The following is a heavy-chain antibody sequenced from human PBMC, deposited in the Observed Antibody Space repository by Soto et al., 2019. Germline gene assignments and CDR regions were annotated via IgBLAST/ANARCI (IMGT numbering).Heavy chain of an antibody. CDR3: SLGSWSAETFDI. CDR2: VLPMLDIT. D-gene: IGHD6-13*01. V-gene: IGHV1-69*02. J-gene: IGHJ3*02. Sequence: QVQLVQSGAEVKKPGSSVKVSCKASGGTFSTYTVVWVRQAPGQGLEWVGRVLPMLDITNTAQSFQGRVTRTADKSTSTAYLELTRLRSEDTAVYYCSLGSWSAETFDIWGRGTMVTVSS. CDR1: GGTFSTYT.